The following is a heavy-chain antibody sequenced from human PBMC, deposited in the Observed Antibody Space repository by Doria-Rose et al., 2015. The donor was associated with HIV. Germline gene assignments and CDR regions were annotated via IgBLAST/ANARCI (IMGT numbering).Heavy chain of an antibody. CDR2: IFSDDER. D-gene: IGHD6-13*01. CDR1: GVSLSSPGMG. Sequence: SGPVLVKPTETLTLTCTVSGVSLSSPGMGVSWIRQPPGKALEWLANIFSDDERSYKTSLKSRLTISRGTSKSQVVLTMTDVDPVDTATYYCARIKSSRWYHKYYFDFWGQGTLVIVS. V-gene: IGHV2-26*01. CDR3: ARIKSSRWYHKYYFDF. J-gene: IGHJ4*02.